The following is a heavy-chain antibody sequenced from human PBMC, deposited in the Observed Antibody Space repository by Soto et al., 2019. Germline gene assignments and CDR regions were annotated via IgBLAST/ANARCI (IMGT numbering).Heavy chain of an antibody. CDR1: GGSFSGYY. CDR3: ARGPTQTAVTTHVYYFDY. J-gene: IGHJ4*02. CDR2: INHSGST. V-gene: IGHV4-34*01. Sequence: QVQLQQWGAGLLKPSETLSLTCAVYGGSFSGYYWSWIRQPPGKGLEWIGEINHSGSTNYNPSLKSRVTISVDTAKKQFSLKMSSVTAADTAVYYCARGPTQTAVTTHVYYFDYWGQGTLVTVSS. D-gene: IGHD4-17*01.